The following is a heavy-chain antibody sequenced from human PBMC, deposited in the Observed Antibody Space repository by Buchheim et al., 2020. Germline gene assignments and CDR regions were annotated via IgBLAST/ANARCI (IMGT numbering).Heavy chain of an antibody. Sequence: QLQLQESGSGLVKPSQTLSLTCAVSGGSISSGGYYWSWIRQPPGKGLEWIGYIYHSGSTYYNPSLKSRVAISVDRSKNQFSLKLSSVTAADTAVYYCARSEDYSGSNYFDYWGQGTL. CDR2: IYHSGST. CDR3: ARSEDYSGSNYFDY. CDR1: GGSISSGGYY. D-gene: IGHD3-10*01. J-gene: IGHJ4*02. V-gene: IGHV4-30-2*01.